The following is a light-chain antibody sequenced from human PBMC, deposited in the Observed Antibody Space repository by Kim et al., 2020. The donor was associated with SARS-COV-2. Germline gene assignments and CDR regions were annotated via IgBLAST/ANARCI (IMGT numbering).Light chain of an antibody. V-gene: IGKV1-17*01. Sequence: ASGGHKVIITCRESQDIRNDLGWYQQKSGRDPKRLIYGASSLQSGVPSRFSGSGSGTEFTLTISSRQPEDFATYFCLQHNTYPITCGQGTRLEIK. CDR3: LQHNTYPIT. J-gene: IGKJ5*01. CDR1: QDIRND. CDR2: GAS.